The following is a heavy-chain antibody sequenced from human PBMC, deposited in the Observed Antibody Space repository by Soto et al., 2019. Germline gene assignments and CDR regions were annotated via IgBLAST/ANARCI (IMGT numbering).Heavy chain of an antibody. CDR3: ARLRIAASSGCYGMDV. V-gene: IGHV3-7*05. CDR2: IKQDGSEK. J-gene: IGHJ6*02. CDR1: GFTFSSYW. D-gene: IGHD6-6*01. Sequence: GGSLRLSCAASGFTFSSYWMSWVRQAPGKGLEWVANIKQDGSEKYYVDSVKGRFTISRDNAKNSLYLQMNSLRAEDTAVYYCARLRIAASSGCYGMDVWGQGTTVTVSS.